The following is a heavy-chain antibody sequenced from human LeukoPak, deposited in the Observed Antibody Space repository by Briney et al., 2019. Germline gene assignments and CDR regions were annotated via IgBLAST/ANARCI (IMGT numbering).Heavy chain of an antibody. D-gene: IGHD3-22*01. CDR3: ARVYSDSSGYYSNPPLAF. CDR1: GFTFSSYS. J-gene: IGHJ4*02. CDR2: ISSSSSYI. V-gene: IGHV3-21*01. Sequence: GGSLRLSCAASGFTFSSYSMNWVRQAPGKGLEWVSSISSSSSYIYYADSVKGRFTISRDNAKNSLYLQMNSLRAEDTAVYYCARVYSDSSGYYSNPPLAFWGQGTLVTVSS.